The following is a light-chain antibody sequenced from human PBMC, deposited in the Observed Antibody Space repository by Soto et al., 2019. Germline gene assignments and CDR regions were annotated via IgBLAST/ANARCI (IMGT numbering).Light chain of an antibody. CDR1: SGDVGGYNY. V-gene: IGLV2-8*01. J-gene: IGLJ1*01. CDR2: EVS. CDR3: SSYAGSNNYV. Sequence: QSVLTQPPSASGSPGQSVTISCTGTSGDVGGYNYVSWYQQHPGKAPKLMIYEVSKRPSGVPDRFSGSKSGNTASLTVSGLQAEDEADYYCSSYAGSNNYVFXTGTKRTVL.